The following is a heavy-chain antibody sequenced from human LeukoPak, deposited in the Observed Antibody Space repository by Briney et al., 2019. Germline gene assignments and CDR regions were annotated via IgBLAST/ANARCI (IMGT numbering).Heavy chain of an antibody. CDR3: ARNTRGDYNFDY. CDR1: GGSISSYY. V-gene: IGHV4-59*01. Sequence: PSETLSLTCTVSGGSISSYYWSWIRQPPGKGLEWIGYIYYSGSTNYNPSLKSRVTMSVDTSKNQFSLKLSSVTAADTAVYYCARNTRGDYNFDYWGQGTLVTVSS. D-gene: IGHD4-17*01. CDR2: IYYSGST. J-gene: IGHJ4*02.